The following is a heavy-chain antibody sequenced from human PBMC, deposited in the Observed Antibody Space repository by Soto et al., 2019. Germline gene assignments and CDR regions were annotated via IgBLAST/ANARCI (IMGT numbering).Heavy chain of an antibody. CDR2: IWYDGSNK. J-gene: IGHJ4*02. Sequence: GGSLRLSCAASGFTFSSYGMHWVRQAPGKGLEWVAVIWYDGSNKYYADSVKGRFTISRDNSKNTLYLQMNSLRAEDTAVYYCARDLRALGELSLSIDYWGQGTLVTVSS. CDR3: ARDLRALGELSLSIDY. V-gene: IGHV3-33*01. D-gene: IGHD3-16*02. CDR1: GFTFSSYG.